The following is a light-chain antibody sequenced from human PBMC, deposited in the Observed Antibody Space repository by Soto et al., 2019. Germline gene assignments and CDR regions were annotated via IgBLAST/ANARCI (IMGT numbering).Light chain of an antibody. J-gene: IGKJ4*01. CDR2: DAS. V-gene: IGKV3-11*01. Sequence: EVVLTQSPATPCLSPGERATLSCRATQNVYTNLAWYQQKPGQAPKLLISDASKRATSIPARFSGSVSGTHFTLTISTLEPEDFAVYFCQQGGRRRTCSGGTRVELK. CDR3: QQGGRRRT. CDR1: QNVYTN.